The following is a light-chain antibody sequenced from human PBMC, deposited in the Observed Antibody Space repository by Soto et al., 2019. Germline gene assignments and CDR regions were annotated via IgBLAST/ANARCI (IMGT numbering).Light chain of an antibody. V-gene: IGKV3-20*01. CDR2: GTS. CDR1: QSVSSKY. Sequence: EIVLTQSPGTLSLSPGKRATLSCRASQSVSSKYLAWYQQKPGQPPRLLIYGTSSRATGIPDRFSGSGSGTDFTLTISRLEPEDFAVYYCQQYDPSPPLTFGGGTKAELQ. J-gene: IGKJ4*01. CDR3: QQYDPSPPLT.